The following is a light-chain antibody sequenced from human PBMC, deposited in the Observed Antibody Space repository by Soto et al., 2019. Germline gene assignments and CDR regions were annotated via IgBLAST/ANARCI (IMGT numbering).Light chain of an antibody. J-gene: IGKJ3*01. CDR3: QQRSNWPPLFT. V-gene: IGKV1-9*01. CDR2: AAS. Sequence: IQLTQSPSSLSASVGDGVSITCRASQDIGTYLAWYQQTPGKAPKLLIYAASTLQSGVPSRFSGSGSGTNFSLTISSLEPEDFAVYYCQQRSNWPPLFTFGPGTKVDIK. CDR1: QDIGTY.